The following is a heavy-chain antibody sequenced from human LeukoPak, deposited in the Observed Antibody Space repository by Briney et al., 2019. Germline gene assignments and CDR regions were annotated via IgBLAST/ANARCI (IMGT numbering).Heavy chain of an antibody. J-gene: IGHJ5*01. D-gene: IGHD1-1*01. CDR2: IKTDGST. V-gene: IGHV3-74*01. CDR3: ARGLHWNDFNWFDS. Sequence: GGSLRLSCAASGFTFTNFWMNWVRHTPGKGMMWVSRIKTDGSTRYAESVKGGFTISRNNAKNTVYLQVSTLSADDTAIYYCARGLHWNDFNWFDSWGQGTLVTVSS. CDR1: GFTFTNFW.